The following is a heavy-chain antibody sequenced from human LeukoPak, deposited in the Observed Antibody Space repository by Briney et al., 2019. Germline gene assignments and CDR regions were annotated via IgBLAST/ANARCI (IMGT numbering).Heavy chain of an antibody. CDR3: ARGIEASYFDY. D-gene: IGHD6-6*01. CDR1: GGSISSHY. CDR2: IYYSGST. V-gene: IGHV4-59*11. Sequence: SETLSLTCTVSGGSISSHYWSWIRQPPGKGLEWIGYIYYSGSTNYNPSLKSRVTISVDTSKNQFSLKLSSVSAADTAVYYCARGIEASYFDYWGQGTLVTVSS. J-gene: IGHJ4*02.